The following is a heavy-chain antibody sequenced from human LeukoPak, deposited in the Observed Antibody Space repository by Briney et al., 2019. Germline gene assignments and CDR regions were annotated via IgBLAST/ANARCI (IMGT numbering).Heavy chain of an antibody. D-gene: IGHD2-2*01. Sequence: PSETLSLTCTVSGGSISSSSYYWGWIRQPPGKWLEWIGSIYYSGSTYYNPSLKSRVTISVDTSKNQFSLKLSSVTAADTAVSYCARQDGDIVVVPAAMNPYFDYWGQGTLVTVSS. CDR2: IYYSGST. CDR1: GGSISSSSYY. J-gene: IGHJ4*02. CDR3: ARQDGDIVVVPAAMNPYFDY. V-gene: IGHV4-39*01.